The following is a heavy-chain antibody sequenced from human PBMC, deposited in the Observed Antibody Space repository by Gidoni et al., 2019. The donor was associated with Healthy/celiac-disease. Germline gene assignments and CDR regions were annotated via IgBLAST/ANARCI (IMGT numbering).Heavy chain of an antibody. CDR3: ARVPGIAAAGTLFDY. CDR1: GGSISSGGYY. V-gene: IGHV4-31*03. D-gene: IGHD6-13*01. J-gene: IGHJ4*02. CDR2: IYYRGGT. Sequence: QVQLQESGPGLVKPSQTLSLTCTVSGGSISSGGYYWSWIRQHPGKGLEWIGYIYYRGGTYDNPSLNSRVTISVDTSKNQFSLKLSSVTAADTAVYYSARVPGIAAAGTLFDYWGQGTLVTVSS.